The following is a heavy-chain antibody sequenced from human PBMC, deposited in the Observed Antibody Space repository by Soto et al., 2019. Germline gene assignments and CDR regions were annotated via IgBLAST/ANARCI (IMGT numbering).Heavy chain of an antibody. D-gene: IGHD4-17*01. Sequence: GGSLRLSCAASGFSFSSYAMSWVRQAPGKGLEWVSGISGSGGSTFYADSVKGRFTISRDNSKNTLYLQMNTLKAEDTAVYYCAKDAMTVTTGDYWGQGTLVTVSS. J-gene: IGHJ4*02. CDR1: GFSFSSYA. CDR3: AKDAMTVTTGDY. V-gene: IGHV3-23*01. CDR2: ISGSGGST.